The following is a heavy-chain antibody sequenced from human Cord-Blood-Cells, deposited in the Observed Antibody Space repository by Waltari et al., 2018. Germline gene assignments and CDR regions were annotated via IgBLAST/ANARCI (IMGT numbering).Heavy chain of an antibody. Sequence: QVQLVESGGGVVQPGRSLRLYCAASGFTFSSYGMHWVRQAPGKGLEWVAVIWYDGSNKYYADSVKGRFTISRDNSKNTLYLQMNSLRAEDTAVYYCARNNYDAFDIWGQGTMVTVSS. J-gene: IGHJ3*02. D-gene: IGHD4-4*01. CDR2: IWYDGSNK. V-gene: IGHV3-33*01. CDR1: GFTFSSYG. CDR3: ARNNYDAFDI.